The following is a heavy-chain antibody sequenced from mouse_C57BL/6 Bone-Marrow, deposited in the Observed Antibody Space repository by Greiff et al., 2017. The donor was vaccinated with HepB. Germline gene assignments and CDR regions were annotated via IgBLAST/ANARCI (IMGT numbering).Heavy chain of an antibody. CDR2: IYPRSGNT. CDR3: IPTTAAPPCAD. D-gene: IGHD1-2*01. V-gene: IGHV1-81*01. Sequence: QVQLQQSGAELARPGASVKLSCKASGYTFTSYGISWVKQRTGQGLEWIGEIYPRSGNTYYNEKFKGKATLTADKSSSTAYMELRSLTYEDSAGSFCIPTTAAPPCADWGQETRVTVCA. CDR1: GYTFTSYG. J-gene: IGHJ3*01.